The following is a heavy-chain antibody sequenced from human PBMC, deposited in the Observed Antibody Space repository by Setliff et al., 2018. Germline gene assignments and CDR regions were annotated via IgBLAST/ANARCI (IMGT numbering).Heavy chain of an antibody. J-gene: IGHJ6*02. D-gene: IGHD3-3*01. CDR2: MNPNSGNT. CDR1: GYTFTSYD. Sequence: AASVKVSCKASGYTFTSYDINWVRQATGQGLEWMGWMNPNSGNTGYAQKFQGRVTMTRNTSISTAYMELSSLRSEDTAVYYCARGLRDYNFWSGYLLDYYYYGMDVWGQGTTVTVSS. V-gene: IGHV1-8*02. CDR3: ARGLRDYNFWSGYLLDYYYYGMDV.